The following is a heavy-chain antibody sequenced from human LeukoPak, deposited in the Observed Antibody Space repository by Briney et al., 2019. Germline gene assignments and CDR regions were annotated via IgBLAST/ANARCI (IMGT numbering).Heavy chain of an antibody. CDR1: GFTFSTYG. J-gene: IGHJ3*01. CDR3: ARVGTLVGAGWFGFDL. D-gene: IGHD1-26*01. Sequence: GGSLRLSCAASGFTFSTYGMHWVRQAPGKGLEWVAVIWYDGSNKYYADSVKGRFTISRDNSKNTLYLEMKSLRAEDTAVYYCARVGTLVGAGWFGFDLWGLGTMVTVSS. V-gene: IGHV3-33*01. CDR2: IWYDGSNK.